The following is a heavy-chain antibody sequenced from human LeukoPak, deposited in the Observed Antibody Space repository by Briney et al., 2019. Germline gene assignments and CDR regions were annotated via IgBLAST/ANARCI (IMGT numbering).Heavy chain of an antibody. Sequence: PGGSLRLSCAASGFSVSSNYMSWVRQAPGKGLEWVSLIYSGGTTYYADSVKGRFTISRDTSMNTLYLQMNSLRAEDTATYYCARVGDFWSYYYYNMDVWGQGTTVTVSS. D-gene: IGHD3-3*01. J-gene: IGHJ6*02. CDR2: IYSGGTT. V-gene: IGHV3-53*01. CDR1: GFSVSSNY. CDR3: ARVGDFWSYYYYNMDV.